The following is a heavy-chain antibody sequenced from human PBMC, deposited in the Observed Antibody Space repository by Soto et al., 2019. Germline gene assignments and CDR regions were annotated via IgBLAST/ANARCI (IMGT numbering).Heavy chain of an antibody. V-gene: IGHV3-33*01. CDR2: IWYDGSNK. D-gene: IGHD2-21*02. CDR1: GFTFSSYG. Sequence: QVQLVESGGGVVQPGRSLRLSCAASGFTFSSYGMHWVRQAPGKGLEWVAVIWYDGSNKYYADSVKGRFTISRDNSKNTLYLQMNSLRAEDTAVYYCARDPRPVVVTAIGDWYFDLWGRGTLVTVSS. CDR3: ARDPRPVVVTAIGDWYFDL. J-gene: IGHJ2*01.